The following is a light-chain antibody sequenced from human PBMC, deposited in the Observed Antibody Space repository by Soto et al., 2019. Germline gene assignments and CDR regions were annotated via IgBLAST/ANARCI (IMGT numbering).Light chain of an antibody. V-gene: IGKV1-5*03. CDR2: KAS. CDR1: QSISSW. J-gene: IGKJ2*01. Sequence: DIQMTQSPSTLYASVGDRVTITCRASQSISSWFAWYQQKPGKAPKLLIYKASSLESGVPSRFSGSGSGTEFTLTISSLQPDDFATYDCQQYNSYYTFGQGTKLEIK. CDR3: QQYNSYYT.